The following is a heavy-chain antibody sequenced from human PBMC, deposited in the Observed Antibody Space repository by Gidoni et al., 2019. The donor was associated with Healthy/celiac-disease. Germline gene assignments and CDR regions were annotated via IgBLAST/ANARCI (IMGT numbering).Heavy chain of an antibody. Sequence: QAQLVQSGGGVVQPGRSLRLSCAASGFTSSSHGMHWVRQAAGKGLEWVAVIRYDGSSKYYADSVKGRFTISRDNSKNTLYLQMNSLRAEDTAVCSCAREKESYYDYWGQGTLVTVSS. V-gene: IGHV3-33*01. CDR1: GFTSSSHG. CDR3: AREKESYYDY. CDR2: IRYDGSSK. J-gene: IGHJ4*02.